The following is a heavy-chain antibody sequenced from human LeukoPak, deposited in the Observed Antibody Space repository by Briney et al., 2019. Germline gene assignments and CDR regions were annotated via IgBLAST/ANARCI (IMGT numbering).Heavy chain of an antibody. CDR1: GFTFSSYW. Sequence: GGSLRLSCAASGFTFSSYWMHWVRQAPGKGLVWVSRINSDGSSTSYADSVKGRFTISRDNAKSTLYLQMNSLRAEDTAVYYCARGERSGYYYAWGQGTLVTVSS. D-gene: IGHD3-22*01. J-gene: IGHJ5*02. CDR3: ARGERSGYYYA. CDR2: INSDGSST. V-gene: IGHV3-74*01.